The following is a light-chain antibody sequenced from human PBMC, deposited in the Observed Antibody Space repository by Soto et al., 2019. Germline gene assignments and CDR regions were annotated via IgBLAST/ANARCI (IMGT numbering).Light chain of an antibody. CDR3: QQYRNSPVT. CDR1: QSLSSS. V-gene: IGKV3-15*01. Sequence: EIVMSQSPTTLSVSPGERATLSCRASQSLSSSLAWYQQKVGQAPRLLIYGASTRATGIPARFSGSESGTEFTLTISSLQSEDFGFYYCQQYRNSPVTFGGCTKVEI. CDR2: GAS. J-gene: IGKJ4*01.